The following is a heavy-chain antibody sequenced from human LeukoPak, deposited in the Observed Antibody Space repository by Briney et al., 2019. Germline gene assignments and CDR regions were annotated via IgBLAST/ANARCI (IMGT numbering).Heavy chain of an antibody. CDR2: IYSAGST. Sequence: GGSLRLSCAASGFTFSSYWMSWVRQAPGKGLEWVSVIYSAGSTYYADSVKGRFTISRDNSKNTLYLQMNSLRVDDTAVCYCARGPVDCSGGSCYSGGLDYWGQGTLVTVSS. V-gene: IGHV3-53*01. CDR3: ARGPVDCSGGSCYSGGLDY. D-gene: IGHD2-15*01. J-gene: IGHJ4*02. CDR1: GFTFSSYW.